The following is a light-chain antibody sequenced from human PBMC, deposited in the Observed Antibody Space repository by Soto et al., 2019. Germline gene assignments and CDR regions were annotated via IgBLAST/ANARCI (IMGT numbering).Light chain of an antibody. CDR1: GGHSSYA. CDR3: QTWGTGIWV. Sequence: QLVLTQSPSASASLGASVNLTCTLSGGHSSYAIAWHQQQPEKGPRYLMNLNSDGSHSKGDGIPDRFSGSSSGAERYLTISSLQSEDEADYYCQTWGTGIWVFGGGTKLTVL. J-gene: IGLJ3*02. V-gene: IGLV4-69*02. CDR2: LNSDGSH.